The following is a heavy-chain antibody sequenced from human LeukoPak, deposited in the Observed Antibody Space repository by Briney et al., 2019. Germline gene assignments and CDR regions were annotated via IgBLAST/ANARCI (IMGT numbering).Heavy chain of an antibody. CDR1: GGSFSSYF. J-gene: IGHJ4*02. CDR2: IIPIFGTA. D-gene: IGHD3-10*01. V-gene: IGHV1-69*05. Sequence: AVKVSCKASGGSFSSYFMSGVRQAPGRGVDGMRRIIPIFGTANYGQKFQGRVTITKDESTSTAYMEPSSLRSEDTAVYYCARSSFRESPQPFDYWGQGTLVTVSS. CDR3: ARSSFRESPQPFDY.